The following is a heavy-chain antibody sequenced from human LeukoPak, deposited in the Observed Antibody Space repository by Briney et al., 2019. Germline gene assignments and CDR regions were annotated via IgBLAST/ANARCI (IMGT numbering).Heavy chain of an antibody. V-gene: IGHV3-30*04. CDR1: GFTFSSYA. D-gene: IGHD2-2*02. CDR2: ISYDGSNK. Sequence: PGRSLRLSCAASGFTFSSYAMHWVCQAPGKGLEWVAVISYDGSNKYYADSVKGRFTISRDNSKNKLYLQMNSLRAEDTAVYYCATDGSYLYCSSTSCYRSYFDYWGQGTLVTVSS. J-gene: IGHJ4*02. CDR3: ATDGSYLYCSSTSCYRSYFDY.